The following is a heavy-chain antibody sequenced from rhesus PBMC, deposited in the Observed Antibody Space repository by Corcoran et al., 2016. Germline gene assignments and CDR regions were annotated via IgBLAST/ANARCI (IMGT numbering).Heavy chain of an antibody. V-gene: IGHV3S16*01. CDR2: ISSASSYI. CDR1: GFTFSSYG. CDR3: TRVTGTTHFDY. D-gene: IGHD1-7*02. Sequence: EVQLVESGGGLVQPGGSLRLSCAASGFTFSSYGMSWVRQAPGKGLEWVSSISSASSYIYYADSVKGRFTISRDNAKNSLSLQMNSLRAEDTAVYYCTRVTGTTHFDYWGQGVLVTVSS. J-gene: IGHJ4*01.